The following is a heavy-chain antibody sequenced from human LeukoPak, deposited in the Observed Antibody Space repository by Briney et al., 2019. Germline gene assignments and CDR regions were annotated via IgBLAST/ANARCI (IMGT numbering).Heavy chain of an antibody. CDR1: GYFISSGYY. J-gene: IGHJ4*02. CDR2: IHHSGST. D-gene: IGHD6-19*01. CDR3: ARTSSSGLVGGYYFDY. V-gene: IGHV4-38-2*02. Sequence: SETLSLTCTVSGYFISSGYYWGWLRQPPGKGLQWIGSIHHSGSTYYNPSLKSRVTISVETSKNQYSLKLSSVTAADTAVYYCARTSSSGLVGGYYFDYWGQGTLVTVSS.